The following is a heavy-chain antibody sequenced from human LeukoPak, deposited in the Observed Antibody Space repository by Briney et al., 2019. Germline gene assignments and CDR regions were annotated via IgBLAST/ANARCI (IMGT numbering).Heavy chain of an antibody. Sequence: PSETLSLTCIVSGGSISPYYRSWIRQPPGSGLEWIAYIYYSGSTSYNPSLKSRVAISVDTSNNEVSLKLSSVTAADTAVYYCARHGYCSGGSCYWDYWGQGTLVTVSS. J-gene: IGHJ4*02. CDR3: ARHGYCSGGSCYWDY. CDR2: IYYSGST. CDR1: GGSISPYY. D-gene: IGHD2-15*01. V-gene: IGHV4-59*08.